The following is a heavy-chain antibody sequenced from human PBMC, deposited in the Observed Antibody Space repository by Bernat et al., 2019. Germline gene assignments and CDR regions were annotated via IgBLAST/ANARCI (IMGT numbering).Heavy chain of an antibody. CDR1: GFTFSSYG. V-gene: IGHV3-30*03. J-gene: IGHJ4*02. Sequence: QVQLVESGGGVVQPGRSLRLSCAGSGFTFSSYGMHWVRQAPGKGLEWVAVISYDGSNKYYADSVKGRFTISRDNSKNTLYLQMNSLRAEDTAVYYCATEGRAFPPRGEPHFDYWGQGTLVTVSS. D-gene: IGHD3-10*01. CDR2: ISYDGSNK. CDR3: ATEGRAFPPRGEPHFDY.